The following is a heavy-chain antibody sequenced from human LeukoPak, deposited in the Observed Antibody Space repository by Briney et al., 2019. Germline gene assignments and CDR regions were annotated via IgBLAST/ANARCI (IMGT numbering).Heavy chain of an antibody. J-gene: IGHJ4*02. CDR2: MSSSSTTI. CDR3: ARGEWALFDY. V-gene: IGHV3-48*01. CDR1: GFTFSSYS. Sequence: PGGSLRLSCAASGFTFSSYSMNWVRQAPGKGLEWVSYMSSSSTTINYADSVKGRFTISRDNAKNSLYLQMNSLRAEDTAEYYCARGEWALFDYWGQGTLVTVSS. D-gene: IGHD2-8*01.